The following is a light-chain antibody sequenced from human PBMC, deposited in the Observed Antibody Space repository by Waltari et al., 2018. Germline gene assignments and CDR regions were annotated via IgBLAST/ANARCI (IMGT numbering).Light chain of an antibody. Sequence: DIQMTQSPSSLSASVGDRVTIPCQASQDISNYLNWYQQKPGKAPKLLIYDASNLETGIPSRVSGSGSGTDFTFTISSLQPEDIATYYCQQYDNLPPLTFGGGTKVEIK. CDR2: DAS. CDR1: QDISNY. CDR3: QQYDNLPPLT. J-gene: IGKJ4*01. V-gene: IGKV1-33*01.